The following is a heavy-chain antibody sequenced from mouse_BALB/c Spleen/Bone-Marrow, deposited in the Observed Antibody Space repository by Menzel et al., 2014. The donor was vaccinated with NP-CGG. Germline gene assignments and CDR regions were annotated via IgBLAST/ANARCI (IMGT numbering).Heavy chain of an antibody. D-gene: IGHD4-1*01. CDR3: ARQGNWDGYFDV. CDR1: GFAFSSYD. J-gene: IGHJ1*01. CDR2: ISSGGSYT. V-gene: IGHV5-9*02. Sequence: EVQLVESGGGLVKPGGSLKLSCAASGFAFSSYDMSWVRQTPEKRLEWVATISSGGSYTYYPDSVKGRFTISRDNARNTLYLQMSSPRSEDTALYYCARQGNWDGYFDVWGAGTTVTVSS.